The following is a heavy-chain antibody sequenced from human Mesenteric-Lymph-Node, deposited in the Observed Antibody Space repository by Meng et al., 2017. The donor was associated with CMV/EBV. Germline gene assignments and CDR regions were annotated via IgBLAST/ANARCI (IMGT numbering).Heavy chain of an antibody. CDR1: GFTFGDYT. Sequence: GESLKISCTASGFTFGDYTMSWIRQAPGKGLEWISYISGGGSTIYYADSVKGRFTISRDNAKKSLYPQMTSLRAEDTAVYYCAREVAAMTYFDYWGQGKLVTVSS. D-gene: IGHD6-19*01. CDR2: ISGGGSTI. V-gene: IGHV3-11*01. J-gene: IGHJ4*02. CDR3: AREVAAMTYFDY.